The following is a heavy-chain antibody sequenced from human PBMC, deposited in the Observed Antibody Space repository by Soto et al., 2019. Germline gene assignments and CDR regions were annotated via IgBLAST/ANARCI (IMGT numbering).Heavy chain of an antibody. D-gene: IGHD3-10*01. J-gene: IGHJ6*02. Sequence: EVQLLESGGGLVQPGGSLRLSCAASGFTFSSYAMSWVRQAPGKGLEWVSGISGSGGSTYYADSVKGRFTISRDNSTNTLYLQMNSLRAEDKAVYYCAKGTNLTVRGVKYNSYYEMDVWGLGTTVTVTS. CDR3: AKGTNLTVRGVKYNSYYEMDV. V-gene: IGHV3-23*01. CDR2: ISGSGGST. CDR1: GFTFSSYA.